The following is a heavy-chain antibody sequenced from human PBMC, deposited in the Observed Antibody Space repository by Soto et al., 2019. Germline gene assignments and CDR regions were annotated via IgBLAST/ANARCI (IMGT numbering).Heavy chain of an antibody. V-gene: IGHV3-23*01. CDR2: ITGGGGGT. D-gene: IGHD3-22*01. Sequence: EVQLLESGGGLVQPGGSLRLSCAASGFTFSSYAMSWVRQAPGKGLEWVSAITGGGGGTYYANAVKGRFTISRDNSKNTLYLQLNILIAEETVVYYCAKDSNGDYYVRGGYYRHRDDYWGQGTLVTVSS. CDR3: AKDSNGDYYVRGGYYRHRDDY. J-gene: IGHJ4*02. CDR1: GFTFSSYA.